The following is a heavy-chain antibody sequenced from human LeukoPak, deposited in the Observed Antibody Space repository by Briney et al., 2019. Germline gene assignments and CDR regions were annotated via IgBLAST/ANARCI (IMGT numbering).Heavy chain of an antibody. CDR2: ITSDGSST. CDR3: ATGLISALEY. D-gene: IGHD3-16*01. CDR1: GFXFSTYW. Sequence: GGSLRLSCTASGFXFSTYWMHWVRQAPGKGLVWVSRITSDGSSTTYADSVKGRFTISRDNAKSTVYLEMNSLGAEDTAVYYCATGLISALEYWGQGTLVTVFS. V-gene: IGHV3-74*01. J-gene: IGHJ4*02.